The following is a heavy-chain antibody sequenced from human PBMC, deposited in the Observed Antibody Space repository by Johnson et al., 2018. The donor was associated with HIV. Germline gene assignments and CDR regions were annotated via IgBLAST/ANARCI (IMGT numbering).Heavy chain of an antibody. V-gene: IGHV3-30*18. Sequence: QVQLVESGGGVVQPGTSLRLSCAASGFTFSRCGMHWVRQAPGKGLEWAAVISYDGSNKYYADSVKGRFTISRDNSKNSLYLQVKSLRAEDTALYLCAKDNGIAGTSGDAFDIWGQGTMVTVSS. CDR1: GFTFSRCG. J-gene: IGHJ3*02. CDR3: AKDNGIAGTSGDAFDI. CDR2: ISYDGSNK. D-gene: IGHD6-13*01.